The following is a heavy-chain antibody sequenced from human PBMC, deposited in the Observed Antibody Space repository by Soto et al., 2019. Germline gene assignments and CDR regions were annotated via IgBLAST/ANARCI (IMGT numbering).Heavy chain of an antibody. CDR3: VSYSSSWAPAPFDY. Sequence: QVQLVESGGGLVKPGGSLRLSCAASGFTFSDYYMSWIRQAPGKGLEWVSYISSSGSTIYYADSVKGRFTISRDNAKNSLYLKMNSLRAEDTAVYYCVSYSSSWAPAPFDYWGQGTLVTVSS. D-gene: IGHD6-13*01. CDR1: GFTFSDYY. V-gene: IGHV3-11*01. J-gene: IGHJ4*02. CDR2: ISSSGSTI.